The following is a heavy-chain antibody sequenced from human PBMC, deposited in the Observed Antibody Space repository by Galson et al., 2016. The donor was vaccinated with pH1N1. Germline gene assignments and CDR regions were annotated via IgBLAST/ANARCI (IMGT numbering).Heavy chain of an antibody. CDR2: INPKSGDT. J-gene: IGHJ4*02. Sequence: SVKVSCKASGYSFTDYYIHWVRQAPGQGFEWMGWINPKSGDTKYAQKFQDWVTMTKDTSITTAYMEMRRLTSDDTAVYSCARDLRDRTGYSYGGFDYWGQGTLVAVSP. CDR1: GYSFTDYY. V-gene: IGHV1-2*04. D-gene: IGHD5-18*01. CDR3: ARDLRDRTGYSYGGFDY.